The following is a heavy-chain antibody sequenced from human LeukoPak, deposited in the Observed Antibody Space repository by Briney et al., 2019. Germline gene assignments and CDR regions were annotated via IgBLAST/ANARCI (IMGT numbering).Heavy chain of an antibody. CDR1: GFTFSSYA. Sequence: PGRSLRLSCAASGFTFSSYAMHWVRQAPGKGLEWVAVISYDGSNKYYADSVKGRFTISRDNSKNTLYLQMNSLRAEDTAVYYCAQDNPIEEVPGLGPGHWGQGTLVTVSS. CDR2: ISYDGSNK. CDR3: AQDNPIEEVPGLGPGH. D-gene: IGHD2-2*01. V-gene: IGHV3-30-3*01. J-gene: IGHJ4*02.